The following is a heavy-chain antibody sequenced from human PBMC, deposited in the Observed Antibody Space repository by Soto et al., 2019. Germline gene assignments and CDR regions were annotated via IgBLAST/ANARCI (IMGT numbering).Heavy chain of an antibody. D-gene: IGHD3-9*01. CDR2: TTYSGGTT. J-gene: IGHJ4*02. Sequence: EVQLLESGGGLVQPGGSLRLSCAASGFTFSSHAMSWVRQAPGKGLEWVSSTTYSGGTTHYADSVKGRFTISRDNYKNTLYLQMNSLRGVDTAVYYCAKDRQTGVFLVITCYDSWGQGTLVTVSS. CDR3: AKDRQTGVFLVITCYDS. CDR1: GFTFSSHA. V-gene: IGHV3-23*01.